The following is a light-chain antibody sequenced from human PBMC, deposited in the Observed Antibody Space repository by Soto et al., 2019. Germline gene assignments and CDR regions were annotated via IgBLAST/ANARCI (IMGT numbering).Light chain of an antibody. CDR2: GAS. CDR1: QSVTSNY. V-gene: IGKV3-20*01. CDR3: QQYGRSPLLYT. J-gene: IGKJ2*01. Sequence: EIVLTQSPGTLSLSPGERATLSCRASQSVTSNYLAWYQQKPGQAPRLLIYGASTRAAGVPHRFSGSGSGTDFTLTITGLEPEDFAVYYCQQYGRSPLLYTFGQGTKLGVK.